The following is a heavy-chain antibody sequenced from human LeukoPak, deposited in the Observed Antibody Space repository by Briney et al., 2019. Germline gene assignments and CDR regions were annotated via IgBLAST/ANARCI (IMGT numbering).Heavy chain of an antibody. J-gene: IGHJ4*02. Sequence: ASVKLSCTASGYTFTGYYMHWVRQAPRHGLEWMGRINPNSGGTNYAQKFQGRVTMTTDTSIITAYMGLSRLRSDDTAVYYCASQYYYESSCYYYPYWGQGTLVTVSS. CDR3: ASQYYYESSCYYYPY. CDR1: GYTFTGYY. CDR2: INPNSGGT. V-gene: IGHV1-2*06. D-gene: IGHD3-22*01.